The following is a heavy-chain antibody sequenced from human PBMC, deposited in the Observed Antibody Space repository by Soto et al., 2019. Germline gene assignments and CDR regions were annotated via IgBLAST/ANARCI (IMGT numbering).Heavy chain of an antibody. Sequence: PGGSLRLSCAISGFSVSSNYLSWVRQAPGKGLEWVSVHYSGGSTYYADSVQGRFTISRDKSNNTLYLQMRRVRAEDTAVYYCAKESIAAARTFDYWGQGTLVTVSS. D-gene: IGHD6-13*01. CDR3: AKESIAAARTFDY. CDR1: GFSVSSNY. V-gene: IGHV3-53*01. CDR2: HYSGGST. J-gene: IGHJ4*02.